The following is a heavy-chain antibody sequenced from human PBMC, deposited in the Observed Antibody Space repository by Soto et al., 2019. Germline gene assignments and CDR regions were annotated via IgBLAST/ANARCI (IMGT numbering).Heavy chain of an antibody. J-gene: IGHJ5*02. CDR2: ISAYNGNT. CDR3: ATDRGGYCSGGSCSEAWFDP. D-gene: IGHD2-15*01. Sequence: GASVKVSCKSSGYTFTSHGITWVRQAPGQGLEWMGWISAYNGNTNYAQKLQGRVTVTTDTSTSTAYMQLSRLRSEDTAVYYCATDRGGYCSGGSCSEAWFDPWGQGTLVTVSS. V-gene: IGHV1-18*01. CDR1: GYTFTSHG.